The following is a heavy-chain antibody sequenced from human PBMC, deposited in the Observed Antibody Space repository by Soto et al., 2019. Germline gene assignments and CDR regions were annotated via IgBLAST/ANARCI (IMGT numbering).Heavy chain of an antibody. CDR2: IIPIFGTA. CDR3: ARGSTVAAILFDY. J-gene: IGHJ4*02. V-gene: IGHV1-69*13. CDR1: GYTFTGYY. D-gene: IGHD2-15*01. Sequence: SVKVSCKASGYTFTGYYMHWVRQAPGQGLEWMGGIIPIFGTANYAQKFQGRVTITADESTSTAYMELSSLRSEDTAVYYCARGSTVAAILFDYWGQGTLVTVSS.